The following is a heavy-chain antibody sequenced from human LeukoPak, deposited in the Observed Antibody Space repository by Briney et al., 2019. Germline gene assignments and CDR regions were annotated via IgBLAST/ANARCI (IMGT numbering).Heavy chain of an antibody. Sequence: SETLSVTRTVSGGSLSSYYWSWIRQPPGKGLEWIWYIYYSGSTHYNPSLKSRVTISVDTSKNQFSLKLSSVTAADTAVYYCARDKRYSYGYYFDYWGQGTLVTVSS. V-gene: IGHV4-59*01. J-gene: IGHJ4*02. D-gene: IGHD5-18*01. CDR2: IYYSGST. CDR3: ARDKRYSYGYYFDY. CDR1: GGSLSSYY.